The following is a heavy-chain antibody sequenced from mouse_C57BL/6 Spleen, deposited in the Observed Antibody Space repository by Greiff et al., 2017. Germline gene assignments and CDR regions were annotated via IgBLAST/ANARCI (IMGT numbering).Heavy chain of an antibody. J-gene: IGHJ2*01. V-gene: IGHV7-3*01. CDR2: IRNKANGYTT. CDR3: ASLNWDDYFDY. Sequence: EVQRVASGGGLVQPGGSLSLSCAASGFTFTDYYMSWVRQPPGKALEWLGFIRNKANGYTTEYSASVKGRFTISRDKSQSSLYLQMNALRAEDSATDYGASLNWDDYFDYWGQGTTLTVSS. D-gene: IGHD4-1*01. CDR1: GFTFTDYY.